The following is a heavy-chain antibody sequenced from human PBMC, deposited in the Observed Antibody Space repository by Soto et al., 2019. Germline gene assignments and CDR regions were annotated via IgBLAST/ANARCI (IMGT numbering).Heavy chain of an antibody. J-gene: IGHJ4*02. CDR2: VYYTGST. CDR3: ARSVAVPGAHIDY. CDR1: GGAISGSY. V-gene: IGHV4-59*01. D-gene: IGHD6-19*01. Sequence: SETLSLTCSVSGGAISGSYGSWIRQSPGKGLEWLGYVYYTGSTNYSPSLRSRVSISVDTSKNEFSLRLSSVTAADTAVYFCARSVAVPGAHIDYWGQGTQVTVS.